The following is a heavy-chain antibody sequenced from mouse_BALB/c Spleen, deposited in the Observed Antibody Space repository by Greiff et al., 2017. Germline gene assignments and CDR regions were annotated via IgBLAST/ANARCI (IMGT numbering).Heavy chain of an antibody. CDR2: IRSKSNNYAT. CDR1: GFTFNTYA. Sequence: EVQPVESGGGLVQPKGSLKLSCAASGFTFNTYAMNWVRQAPGKGLEWVARIRSKSNNYATYYADSVKDRFTISRDDSQSMLYLQMNNLKTEDTAMYYCVRQNWWSYAMDYWGQGTSVTVSS. D-gene: IGHD1-1*02. V-gene: IGHV10-1*02. J-gene: IGHJ4*01. CDR3: VRQNWWSYAMDY.